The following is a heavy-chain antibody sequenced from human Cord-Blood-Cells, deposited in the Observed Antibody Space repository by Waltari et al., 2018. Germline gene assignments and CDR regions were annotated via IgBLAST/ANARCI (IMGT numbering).Heavy chain of an antibody. Sequence: QVQLVQSGAQVKKPGASGKVPCKASGYTFTSHGISWVRQAPGQGLALMGWISAYNGNTNYAQKLQGRVTMTTDTSTSTAYMELRSLRSDDTAVYYCARDRGKLYFQHWGQGTLVTVSS. CDR3: ARDRGKLYFQH. CDR1: GYTFTSHG. J-gene: IGHJ1*01. CDR2: ISAYNGNT. D-gene: IGHD6-6*01. V-gene: IGHV1-18*01.